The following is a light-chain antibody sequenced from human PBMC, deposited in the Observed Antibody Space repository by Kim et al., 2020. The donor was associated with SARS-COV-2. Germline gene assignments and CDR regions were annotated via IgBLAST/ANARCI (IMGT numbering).Light chain of an antibody. CDR2: EDN. CDR1: SGSIASNY. J-gene: IGLJ3*02. CDR3: QSYDSSNRV. V-gene: IGLV6-57*03. Sequence: GKTVTIAGPRSSGSIASNYVQWYQQRPGSAPTTVIYEDNQRPSGVPDRFSGSIDSSSNSASLTISGLKTEDEADYYCQSYDSSNRVFGGGTQLTVL.